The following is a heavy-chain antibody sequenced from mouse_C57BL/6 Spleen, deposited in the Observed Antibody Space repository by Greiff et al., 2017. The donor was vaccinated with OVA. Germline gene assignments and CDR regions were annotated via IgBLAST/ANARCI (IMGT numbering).Heavy chain of an antibody. CDR2: IWTGGGT. Sequence: VQLQESGPGLVAPSQSLSITCTVSGFSLTSYAISWVRQPPGKGLEWLGVIWTGGGTNYNSALKSRLSISKDNSKSQVFLKMNSLQTDDTARYYCARNLGTTVVATSDWYFDVWGTGTTVTVSS. D-gene: IGHD1-1*01. CDR1: GFSLTSYA. V-gene: IGHV2-9-1*01. CDR3: ARNLGTTVVATSDWYFDV. J-gene: IGHJ1*03.